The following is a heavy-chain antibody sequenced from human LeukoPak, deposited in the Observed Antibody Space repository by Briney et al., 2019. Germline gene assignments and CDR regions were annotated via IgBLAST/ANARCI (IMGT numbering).Heavy chain of an antibody. J-gene: IGHJ6*03. CDR1: GFTFSSYG. D-gene: IGHD3-10*01. CDR2: IWYDGSNK. V-gene: IGHV3-33*06. Sequence: GGSLRLSCAASGFTFSSYGMHWVRQAPGKGLEWVAVIWYDGSNKYYADSVKGRFTISRDNSKNTLYLQMNSLRAEDTAVYCCAKCPFGYYYYYMDVWGKGTTVTVSS. CDR3: AKCPFGYYYYYMDV.